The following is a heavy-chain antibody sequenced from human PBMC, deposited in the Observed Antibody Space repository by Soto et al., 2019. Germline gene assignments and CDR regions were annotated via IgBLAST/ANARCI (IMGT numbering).Heavy chain of an antibody. CDR3: ARDSFRGGSYVLWY. CDR1: GFTFSSYW. V-gene: IGHV3-74*01. Sequence: EVQLVESGGGLVQPGGSLRLSCAASGFTFSSYWMHWVRQAPGKGLVWVSRINSDGSSTSYADSVKDRFTISRDNAKNTLYLQMNRLRAEDTAVYYCARDSFRGGSYVLWYWGQGTLVTVSS. CDR2: INSDGSST. J-gene: IGHJ4*02. D-gene: IGHD1-26*01.